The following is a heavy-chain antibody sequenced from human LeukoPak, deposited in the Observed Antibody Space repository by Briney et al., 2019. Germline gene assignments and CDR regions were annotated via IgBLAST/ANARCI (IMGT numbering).Heavy chain of an antibody. J-gene: IGHJ4*02. CDR1: GFTFSSYS. CDR3: AREPAFGQQLWFDY. Sequence: PGGSLRLSCAASGFTFSSYSMNWVRQAPGKGLEWVSYISSSSSTIYYADSVKGRFTISRDNAKNSLYLQMNSLRAEDTAVYYCAREPAFGQQLWFDYWGQGTLVTVSS. V-gene: IGHV3-48*01. CDR2: ISSSSSTI. D-gene: IGHD6-13*01.